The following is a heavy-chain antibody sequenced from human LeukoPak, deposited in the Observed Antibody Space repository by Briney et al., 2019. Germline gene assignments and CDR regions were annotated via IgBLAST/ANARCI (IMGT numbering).Heavy chain of an antibody. CDR1: GFTFSTYA. Sequence: GGSLILSCAASGFTFSTYAVTWVRQAPGKGLEWVSIITRSGGTYYADSVKGRFTISRDNSKNTLYLQMNSLGAEDTAVYFCARDTLGYYDILTGYSHFDYWGQGTLVTVSS. CDR3: ARDTLGYYDILTGYSHFDY. J-gene: IGHJ4*02. V-gene: IGHV3-23*01. D-gene: IGHD3-9*01. CDR2: ITRSGGT.